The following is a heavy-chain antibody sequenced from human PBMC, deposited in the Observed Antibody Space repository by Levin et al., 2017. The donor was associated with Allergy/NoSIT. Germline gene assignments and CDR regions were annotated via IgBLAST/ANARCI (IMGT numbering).Heavy chain of an antibody. J-gene: IGHJ4*02. CDR2: ISAYNGNT. CDR3: ARAPYCSGGDCYSPDY. V-gene: IGHV1-18*01. D-gene: IGHD2-15*01. CDR1: GFTFTSYG. Sequence: ASVKVSCKASGFTFTSYGISWVRQAPGQGLEWMGWISAYNGNTNYVQNLQGRVTMTTDTSTTTAYMELRSLRFDDTAVYYCARAPYCSGGDCYSPDYWGQGTLVTVSS.